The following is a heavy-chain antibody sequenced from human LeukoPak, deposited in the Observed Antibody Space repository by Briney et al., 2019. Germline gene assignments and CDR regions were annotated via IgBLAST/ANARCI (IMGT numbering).Heavy chain of an antibody. J-gene: IGHJ4*02. CDR3: ASSYYDSSGYYPFDY. V-gene: IGHV1-46*01. Sequence: ASVTVSCKASGYTFTTYYMHWVRQAPGQGLEWMGIINPSGGSTSYAQKFQGRVTMNRDTSTSTVYMELSSLRSEDTAVYYCASSYYDSSGYYPFDYWGQGTLVTVSS. CDR2: INPSGGST. D-gene: IGHD3-22*01. CDR1: GYTFTTYY.